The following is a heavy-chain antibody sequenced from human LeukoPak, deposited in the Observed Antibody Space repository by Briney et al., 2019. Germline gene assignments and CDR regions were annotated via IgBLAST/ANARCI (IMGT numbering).Heavy chain of an antibody. D-gene: IGHD5-12*01. Sequence: GGSLRLSCAASGFTFSSYAMSWVRQAPGKGLEWVSAISGSRGSTYYADSVKGRFTISRDNSKNTLYLQMNSLRAEDTAVYYCAKDVAGHSGCESVYFYWGQGTLVTVSS. J-gene: IGHJ4*02. CDR3: AKDVAGHSGCESVYFY. CDR2: ISGSRGST. V-gene: IGHV3-23*01. CDR1: GFTFSSYA.